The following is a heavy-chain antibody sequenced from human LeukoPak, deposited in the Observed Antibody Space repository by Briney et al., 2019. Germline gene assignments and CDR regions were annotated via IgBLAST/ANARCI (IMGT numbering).Heavy chain of an antibody. D-gene: IGHD2-15*01. CDR1: GGSFSGYY. J-gene: IGHJ6*02. V-gene: IGHV4-34*01. Sequence: SETLSLTCAVYGGSFSGYYWSWIRQPPRTGLEWIGEINHSGSTNYNPSLKSRVTISVDTSKNQFSLKLSSVTAADTAVYYCARGVRYCSGGSCYAEWGMDVWGQGTTVTVSS. CDR2: INHSGST. CDR3: ARGVRYCSGGSCYAEWGMDV.